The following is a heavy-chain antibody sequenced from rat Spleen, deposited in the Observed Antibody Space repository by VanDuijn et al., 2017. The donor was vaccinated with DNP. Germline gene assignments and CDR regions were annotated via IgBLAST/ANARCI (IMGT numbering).Heavy chain of an antibody. Sequence: EVQLVESGGGSVQPGRSLKLSCAASGFTFSNYVMAWVRQAPKKGLEWVATIKTAGGGTYYPDSVKGRFTISRDNTENTVYLQMNNLRSDDTATYYCAKHLDAWGQGTSVTVSS. CDR2: IKTAGGGT. CDR3: AKHLDA. J-gene: IGHJ4*01. CDR1: GFTFSNYV. V-gene: IGHV5S13*01.